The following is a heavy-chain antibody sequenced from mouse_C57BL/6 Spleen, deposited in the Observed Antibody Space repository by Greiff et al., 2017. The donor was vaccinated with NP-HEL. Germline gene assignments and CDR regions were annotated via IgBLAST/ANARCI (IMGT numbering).Heavy chain of an antibody. CDR1: GYTFTSYW. CDR3: ARGRVYDGYYGYAMDY. J-gene: IGHJ4*01. Sequence: VQLQQSGAELVKPGASVKMSCKASGYTFTSYWITWVKQRPGQGLEWIGDIYPGSGSTNYNEKFKSKATLTVDTSSSTAYMQLSSLTSEDSAVYYCARGRVYDGYYGYAMDYWGQGTSVTVA. D-gene: IGHD2-3*01. V-gene: IGHV1-55*01. CDR2: IYPGSGST.